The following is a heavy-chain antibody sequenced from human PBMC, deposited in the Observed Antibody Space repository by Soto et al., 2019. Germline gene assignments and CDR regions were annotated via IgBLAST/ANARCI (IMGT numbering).Heavy chain of an antibody. CDR1: GGTFSSYA. CDR2: IIPIFGTA. CDR3: AKAQVVPADISWAAGAFDI. D-gene: IGHD2-2*01. V-gene: IGHV1-69*06. Sequence: SVKVSCKASGGTFSSYAISWVRQAPGQGLEWMGGIIPIFGTANYAQKFQGRVTITADKSTSTAYMELSSLRSEDTAVYYCAKAQVVPADISWAAGAFDIWGQGTMVTVSS. J-gene: IGHJ3*02.